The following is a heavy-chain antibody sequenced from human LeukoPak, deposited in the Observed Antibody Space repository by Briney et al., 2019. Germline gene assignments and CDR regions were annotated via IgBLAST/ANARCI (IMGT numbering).Heavy chain of an antibody. Sequence: GGSLRLSCAASGFTLSDYYMSWIRQAPGKGLEWVSYISSSGGTIYYADSVKGRFTISRDNAKNSLYLQMNSLRAEDTAVYYCASTYGSLSSQFDYWGQGTLVTVSS. V-gene: IGHV3-11*01. J-gene: IGHJ4*02. CDR3: ASTYGSLSSQFDY. CDR1: GFTLSDYY. D-gene: IGHD3-10*01. CDR2: ISSSGGTI.